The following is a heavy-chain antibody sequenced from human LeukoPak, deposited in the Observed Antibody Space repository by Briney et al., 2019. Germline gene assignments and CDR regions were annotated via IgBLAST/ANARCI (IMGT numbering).Heavy chain of an antibody. CDR2: INDIGYTA. D-gene: IGHD3-16*02. CDR3: AKDRYIFDN. Sequence: QPGGSLRLSCVASGFTFNSYGIHWVRQAPGKGLEWVSGINDIGYTANYADSVKGRFTISRDNSKNTLFLQMNSLRAEDTAVYYCAKDRYIFDNWGQGTLVTVSS. V-gene: IGHV3-23*01. CDR1: GFTFNSYG. J-gene: IGHJ4*02.